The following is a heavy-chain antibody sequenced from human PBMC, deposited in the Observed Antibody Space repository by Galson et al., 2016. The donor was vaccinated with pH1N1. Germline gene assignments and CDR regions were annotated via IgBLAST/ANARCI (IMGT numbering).Heavy chain of an antibody. D-gene: IGHD2-8*02. CDR3: ARFTGGA. Sequence: SLRLSCAASGFTFSRYWMHWVRQAPGKGLEWVANIKEDGSAINYVDSEKGRFTISRDNARDSLYHQMNNLRAEDTAVYYCARFTGGAWGQGTLVTVSS. V-gene: IGHV3-7*01. CDR1: GFTFSRYW. CDR2: IKEDGSAI. J-gene: IGHJ4*02.